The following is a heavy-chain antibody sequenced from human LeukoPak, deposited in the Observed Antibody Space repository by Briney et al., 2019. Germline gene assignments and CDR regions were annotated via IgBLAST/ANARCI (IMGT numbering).Heavy chain of an antibody. J-gene: IGHJ4*02. CDR1: GYSFTSYW. V-gene: IGHV5-51*01. Sequence: GESLKISCKGSGYSFTSYWIGWVRQMPGKGLEWMGVIYPGDSDTRYSPSFQGQVTISADKSISTAYLQWSSLKASDTAMYYCAGHVGGPYDSWYFDYWGQGTLVTVSS. CDR2: IYPGDSDT. CDR3: AGHVGGPYDSWYFDY. D-gene: IGHD3-22*01.